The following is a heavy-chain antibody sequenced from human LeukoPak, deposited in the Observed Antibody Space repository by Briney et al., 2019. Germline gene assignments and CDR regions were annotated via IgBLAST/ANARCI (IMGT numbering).Heavy chain of an antibody. D-gene: IGHD5-12*01. J-gene: IGHJ3*02. Sequence: SETLSLTCAVYGGSFSGYYWSWIRQPPGKGLEWIGEINHSGSTNYNPSLKSRVTISVDTSKNRFSLKLSSVTAADTAVYYCARASLVATDAFDIWGQGTMVTVSS. CDR3: ARASLVATDAFDI. V-gene: IGHV4-34*01. CDR1: GGSFSGYY. CDR2: INHSGST.